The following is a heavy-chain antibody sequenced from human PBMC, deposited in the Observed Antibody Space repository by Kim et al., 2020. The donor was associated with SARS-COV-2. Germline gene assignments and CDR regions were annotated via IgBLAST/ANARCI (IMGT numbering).Heavy chain of an antibody. Sequence: GGSLRLSCAASGFTFSSYGMHWVRQAPGKGLEWVAVISYDGSNKYYADSVKGRFTISRDNSKNTLYLQMNSLRAEDTAVYYCAKGGGSSSWYSEYWGQGTLVTVSS. V-gene: IGHV3-30*18. D-gene: IGHD6-13*01. CDR2: ISYDGSNK. CDR3: AKGGGSSSWYSEY. CDR1: GFTFSSYG. J-gene: IGHJ4*02.